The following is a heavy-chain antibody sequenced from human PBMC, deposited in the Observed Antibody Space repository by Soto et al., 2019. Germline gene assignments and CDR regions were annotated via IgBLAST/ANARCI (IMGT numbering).Heavy chain of an antibody. CDR3: ARELWDNWSPDY. D-gene: IGHD1-1*01. V-gene: IGHV3-7*01. J-gene: IGHJ4*02. CDR2: IQQDGSEQ. CDR1: GFRFSSHW. Sequence: EVQLVESGGDLVQPGESLRLSCTGSGFRFSSHWMSWVRQPPGKGLEWVPNIQQDGSEQYYGDSVEGRFTISRDNAKNALYLQMTSLRAEETAVYSCARELWDNWSPDYWGQGSLVTVSS.